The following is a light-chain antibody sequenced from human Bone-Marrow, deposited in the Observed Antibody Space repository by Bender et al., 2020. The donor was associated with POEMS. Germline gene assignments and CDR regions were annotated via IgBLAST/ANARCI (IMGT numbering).Light chain of an antibody. CDR1: DLGDKY. CDR3: QSYDISRNIWV. Sequence: SFELTQAPSVSVSPGQTASLACSGDDLGDKYVSWYQQRPGHSPILVIYQDSKRPSGVPDRFSGSRSAPAASLAISGLQAEDEADYYCQSYDISRNIWVFGGGTKVTVL. V-gene: IGLV3-1*01. CDR2: QDS. J-gene: IGLJ3*02.